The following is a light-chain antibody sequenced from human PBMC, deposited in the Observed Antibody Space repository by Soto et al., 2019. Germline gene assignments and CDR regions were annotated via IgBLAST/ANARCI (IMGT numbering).Light chain of an antibody. V-gene: IGKV4-1*01. J-gene: IGKJ4*01. CDR2: WAS. Sequence: DLVITQSPDSLAVSLGERATINCKSSQSVLYSSNNKNYLAWYQQKPGQPPKLLIYWASTRESGVPDRFSGSGSGTDFTLTISCLQPDDFATYYCQRYNSNSLLTFGGGTKVDIK. CDR3: QRYNSNSLLT. CDR1: QSVLYSSNNKNY.